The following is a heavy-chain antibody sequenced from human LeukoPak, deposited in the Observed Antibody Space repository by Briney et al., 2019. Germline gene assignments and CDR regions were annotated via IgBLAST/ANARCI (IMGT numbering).Heavy chain of an antibody. CDR2: ISPYNGNT. J-gene: IGHJ4*02. CDR3: ATAARDTSTWYSVY. D-gene: IGHD1-26*01. CDR1: GFTFSSYG. Sequence: ASVKLSCTASGFTFSSYGITWVRQAPGQGPEWMGWISPYNGNTNYTQKLQGRVTMTTDTSTNTAYMELKSLISDDRAVYYCATAARDTSTWYSVYWGQGALVTVSS. V-gene: IGHV1-18*01.